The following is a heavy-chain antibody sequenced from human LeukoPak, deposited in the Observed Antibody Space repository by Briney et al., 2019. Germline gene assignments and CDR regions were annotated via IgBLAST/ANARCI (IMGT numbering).Heavy chain of an antibody. V-gene: IGHV1-2*06. J-gene: IGHJ4*02. D-gene: IGHD2-15*01. CDR3: ARDPFGYDHDFDY. CDR2: INPNNGDT. Sequence: GASVKVSCKASGYTFTSYYMHWARQAPGQGLEWMGLINPNNGDTNFAQKFQGRVTMTRDTSISTAYMELSRLTSDDTAVYYCARDPFGYDHDFDYWGQGTLVTVSS. CDR1: GYTFTSYY.